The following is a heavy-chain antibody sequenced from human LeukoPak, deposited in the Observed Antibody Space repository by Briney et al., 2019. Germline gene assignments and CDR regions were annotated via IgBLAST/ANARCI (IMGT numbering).Heavy chain of an antibody. J-gene: IGHJ4*02. CDR3: AKRYCSSTSCPFDY. Sequence: SVKVSCKASVGTFSSYAISWVRQAPGQGLEWMGGIIPIFGTANYAQKFQGRVTITADESTSTAYMELSSLRSEDTAVYYCAKRYCSSTSCPFDYWGQGTLVTVSS. D-gene: IGHD2-2*01. V-gene: IGHV1-69*13. CDR1: VGTFSSYA. CDR2: IIPIFGTA.